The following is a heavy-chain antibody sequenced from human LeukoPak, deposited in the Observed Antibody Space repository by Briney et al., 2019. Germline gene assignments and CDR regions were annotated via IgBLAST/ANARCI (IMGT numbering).Heavy chain of an antibody. J-gene: IGHJ4*02. CDR1: GFTFSGSA. V-gene: IGHV3-73*01. CDR3: AKDQRVGGYG. D-gene: IGHD5-12*01. Sequence: GGSLRLSCAASGFTFSGSAMHWVRQASGKGLEWVGRIRSKANSYATAYAASVKGRFTISRDDSKNTAYLQMNSLRAEDTAVYYWAKDQRVGGYGGGQGPLVTVSS. CDR2: IRSKANSYAT.